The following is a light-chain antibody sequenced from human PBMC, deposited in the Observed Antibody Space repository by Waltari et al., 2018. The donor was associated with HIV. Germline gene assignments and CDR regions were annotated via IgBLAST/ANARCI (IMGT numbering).Light chain of an antibody. CDR3: QQYYSSPLT. CDR2: WAS. J-gene: IGKJ4*01. CDR1: QSVFFGSNNKNY. V-gene: IGKV4-1*01. Sequence: IVMTQSPDSLTVSLGERATINCKSSQSVFFGSNNKNYLAWYQQKPGQPPKLLFYWASTRESGVPDRFSVSGSGTDFTLTISSLQTEDVAVYYCQQYYSSPLTFGGGTKVEI.